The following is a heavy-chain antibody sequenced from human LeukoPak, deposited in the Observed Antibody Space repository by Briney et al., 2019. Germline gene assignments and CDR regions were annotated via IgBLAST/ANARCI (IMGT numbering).Heavy chain of an antibody. Sequence: GGSLRLSCAASGFSFSSYAMSWVRQAPGKGLEWVSAISGSGGSTYYADSVKGRFTISRDNSKNTLYLQMNSLRAEDTAVYYCAKDVCTSHRCLLYFDSWGQGTLVTVSS. J-gene: IGHJ4*02. CDR2: ISGSGGST. V-gene: IGHV3-23*01. CDR3: AKDVCTSHRCLLYFDS. CDR1: GFSFSSYA. D-gene: IGHD2-8*01.